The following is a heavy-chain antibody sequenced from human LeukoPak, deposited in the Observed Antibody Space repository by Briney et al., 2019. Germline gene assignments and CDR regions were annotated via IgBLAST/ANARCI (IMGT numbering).Heavy chain of an antibody. CDR1: GYTFTSYG. J-gene: IGHJ6*03. Sequence: ASVKVSCKASGYTFTSYGISWLRQAPVQGLEWMGWISAYNGNTNYAQKLQGRVTMTTDTSTSTAYMELRSLRSDDTAVYYCARRIAARPFRADYYYYYMDVWGKGTTVTVS. V-gene: IGHV1-18*01. CDR2: ISAYNGNT. D-gene: IGHD6-6*01. CDR3: ARRIAARPFRADYYYYYMDV.